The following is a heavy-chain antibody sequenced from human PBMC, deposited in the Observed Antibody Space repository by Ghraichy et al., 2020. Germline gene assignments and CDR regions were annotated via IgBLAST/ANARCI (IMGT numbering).Heavy chain of an antibody. CDR2: IWVYNGNT. CDR1: GYSLSRYG. D-gene: IGHD6-13*01. Sequence: ASVKVSCKASGYSLSRYGVTWVRQAPGQGLEWMGRIWVYNGNTNYEQKFQGRVTMTTDTSTSTAYMELRSLRSDDTAVYYCSRDPGSNYFDYWGQGTLVTVSS. V-gene: IGHV1-18*01. J-gene: IGHJ4*02. CDR3: SRDPGSNYFDY.